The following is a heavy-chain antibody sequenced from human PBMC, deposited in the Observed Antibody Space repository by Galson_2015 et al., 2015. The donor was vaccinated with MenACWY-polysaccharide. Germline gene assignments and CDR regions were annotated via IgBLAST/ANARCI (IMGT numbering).Heavy chain of an antibody. V-gene: IGHV4-59*01. CDR3: ARRPKGYGMDV. Sequence: ETLSLTCIFSGASISGTYWTWIRQSPGKGLEWIGYLYHSGSTNYNPSPESRVAMSVDTSKNQVTLQLSSVIAADTAVYYCARRPKGYGMDVWGQGTTVIVSS. CDR1: GASISGTY. CDR2: LYHSGST. J-gene: IGHJ6*02.